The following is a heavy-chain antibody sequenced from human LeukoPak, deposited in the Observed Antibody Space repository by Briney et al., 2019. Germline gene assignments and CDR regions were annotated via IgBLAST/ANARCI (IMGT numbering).Heavy chain of an antibody. CDR3: AKDNDGDYDWFDP. V-gene: IGHV3-23*01. D-gene: IGHD4-17*01. Sequence: GGSLRLSCAASGFTFSINWMIWVRQAPGKGLEWVSAISGSGGSTYYADSVKGRFTISRDNSKNTLYLQMNSLRAEDTAVYYCAKDNDGDYDWFDPWGQGTLVTVSS. J-gene: IGHJ5*02. CDR2: ISGSGGST. CDR1: GFTFSINW.